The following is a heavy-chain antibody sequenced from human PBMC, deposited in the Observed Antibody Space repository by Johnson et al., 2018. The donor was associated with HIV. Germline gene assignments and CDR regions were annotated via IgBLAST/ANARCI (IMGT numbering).Heavy chain of an antibody. J-gene: IGHJ3*02. CDR3: ARVTGDSSSWYVGAFDI. CDR2: IRYDGSNK. CDR1: GFTFSSYG. Sequence: QVQLVESGGGVFQPGRSLRLSCAASGFTFSSYGMHWVRQAPGKGLEWVAFIRYDGSNKYYADSVKGRFTISRDNSKNTLYLQMNSLRAEDTAVYYCARVTGDSSSWYVGAFDIWGQGTMVTVSS. D-gene: IGHD6-13*01. V-gene: IGHV3-30*02.